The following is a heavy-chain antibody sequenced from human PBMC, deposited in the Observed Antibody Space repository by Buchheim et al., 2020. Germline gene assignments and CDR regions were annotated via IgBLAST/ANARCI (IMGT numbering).Heavy chain of an antibody. Sequence: EVQLVESGGGLVQPGGSLRLSCAATGFSFTNYWMTWVRQAPGKGLEWVATIKEDGSENYYVDSVKGRFTISRDNAKNSLYLQMNSLRDEDTAVYYCARDPLRRYGYWGQGT. D-gene: IGHD3-9*01. CDR2: IKEDGSEN. CDR1: GFSFTNYW. V-gene: IGHV3-7*01. J-gene: IGHJ4*02. CDR3: ARDPLRRYGY.